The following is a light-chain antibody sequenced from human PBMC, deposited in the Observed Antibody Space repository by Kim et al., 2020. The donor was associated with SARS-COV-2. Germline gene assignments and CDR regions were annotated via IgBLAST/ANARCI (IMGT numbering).Light chain of an antibody. CDR2: KDS. CDR1: ALPKQY. V-gene: IGLV3-25*03. CDR3: QSADSSGTYV. J-gene: IGLJ1*01. Sequence: SYELTQPPSVSVSPGQTARITCSGDALPKQYAYWYQQKPGQAPVRVIYKDSERPSGIPERFSGSSSGTTVTLTTSGFQAEDEADYYCQSADSSGTYVFGT.